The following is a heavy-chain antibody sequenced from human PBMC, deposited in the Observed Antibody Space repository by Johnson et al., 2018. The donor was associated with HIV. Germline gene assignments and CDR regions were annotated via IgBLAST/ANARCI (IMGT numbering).Heavy chain of an antibody. CDR3: TVHSGERTDHDAFDI. CDR1: GFTFDDYA. V-gene: IGHV3-9*01. J-gene: IGHJ3*02. Sequence: VQLVESGGGLVQPGRSLRLSCAASGFTFDDYAMHWVRQAPGKGLEWVSGISWNSGNIGYADSVKGRFTISRDNAKNSLYLQMNSLKTEDTAVYYCTVHSGERTDHDAFDIWGQGTMVTVSS. D-gene: IGHD1-26*01. CDR2: ISWNSGNI.